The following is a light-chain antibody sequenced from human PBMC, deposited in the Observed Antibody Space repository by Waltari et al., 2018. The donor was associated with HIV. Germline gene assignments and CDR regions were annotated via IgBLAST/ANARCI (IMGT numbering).Light chain of an antibody. Sequence: DIVMTQSPDSPAVSLGERATINCTSSQSVLASSDNQHYLAWYQQRPGQPPKLLIYLASSRESGVPDRFSGSGSGTDFALTISSLQAEDVAAYYCQQYYLTPFTFGGGTKVEIK. CDR2: LAS. V-gene: IGKV4-1*01. J-gene: IGKJ4*01. CDR1: QSVLASSDNQHY. CDR3: QQYYLTPFT.